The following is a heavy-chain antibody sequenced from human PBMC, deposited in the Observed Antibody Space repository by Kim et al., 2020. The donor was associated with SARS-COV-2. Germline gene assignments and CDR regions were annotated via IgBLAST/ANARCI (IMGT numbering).Heavy chain of an antibody. CDR1: GFTFSSYA. CDR3: AKLGYCSSTSCYWAEINPRFDP. Sequence: GGSLRLSCAASGFTFSSYAMSWVRQAPGKGLEWVSAISGSGGSTYYADSVKGRFTISRDNSKNTLYLQMNSLRAEDTAVYYCAKLGYCSSTSCYWAEINPRFDPWGQGTLVTVSS. V-gene: IGHV3-23*01. D-gene: IGHD2-2*01. J-gene: IGHJ5*02. CDR2: ISGSGGST.